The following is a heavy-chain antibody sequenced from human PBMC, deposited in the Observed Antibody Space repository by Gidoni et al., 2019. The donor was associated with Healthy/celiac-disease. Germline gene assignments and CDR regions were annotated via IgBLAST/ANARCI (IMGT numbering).Heavy chain of an antibody. CDR3: TTAWGSGSYLITQY. J-gene: IGHJ4*02. Sequence: EVQLVESGGGWVKPGGSLGLSCAASGCTFRNAWMNWVRQAPGKGLEWVGRIKSKTDGGTTDYAAPVKGRFTISRDDSKNTLYLQINSLKTEDTAVYYCTTAWGSGSYLITQYWGQGTLVTVSS. CDR2: IKSKTDGGTT. V-gene: IGHV3-15*07. CDR1: GCTFRNAW. D-gene: IGHD3-10*01.